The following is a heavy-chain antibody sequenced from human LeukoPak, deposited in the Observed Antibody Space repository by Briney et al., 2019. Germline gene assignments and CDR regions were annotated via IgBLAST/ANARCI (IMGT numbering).Heavy chain of an antibody. D-gene: IGHD3-9*01. Sequence: PGGSLRLSCAASGFTFSSYAMSCVRQAPGKGLEWVSTISGGGGSTNYADSVEGRFTISRDNSKNTLYLQMNSLRAEDTAVYYCAKGSLSGLYYFDYWGQGTLVTVSS. J-gene: IGHJ4*02. CDR1: GFTFSSYA. CDR2: ISGGGGST. CDR3: AKGSLSGLYYFDY. V-gene: IGHV3-23*01.